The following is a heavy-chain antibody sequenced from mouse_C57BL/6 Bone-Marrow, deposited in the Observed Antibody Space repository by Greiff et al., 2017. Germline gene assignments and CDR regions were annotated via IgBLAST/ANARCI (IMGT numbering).Heavy chain of an antibody. CDR2: IYPRSGNT. CDR3: AREGDYYGSSSGFDY. D-gene: IGHD1-1*01. CDR1: GYTFTSYG. V-gene: IGHV1-81*01. J-gene: IGHJ2*01. Sequence: VQLQQSGAELARPGASVKLSCKASGYTFTSYGISWVKQSTGQGLEWIGEIYPRSGNTYYNEKFKGKATLTADKSASTAYMELRSLTSEDSAVYFCAREGDYYGSSSGFDYWGQGTTLTVSS.